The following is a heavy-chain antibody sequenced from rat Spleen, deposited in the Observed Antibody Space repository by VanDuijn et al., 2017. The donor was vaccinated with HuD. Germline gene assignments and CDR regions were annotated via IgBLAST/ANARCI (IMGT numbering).Heavy chain of an antibody. J-gene: IGHJ2*01. CDR2: ISSDGGRN. Sequence: EVLLVESGGGLVQPGRSLKLSCAASGFTFSDYGMAWVRQAPTKGLEWVATISSDGGRNFYRDSVKGRFTISRDNAKSTLSLQMDSLRSEDTATYYCARRHYGYTDYFDYWGQGVMVTVSS. CDR1: GFTFSDYG. V-gene: IGHV5-29*01. CDR3: ARRHYGYTDYFDY. D-gene: IGHD1-9*01.